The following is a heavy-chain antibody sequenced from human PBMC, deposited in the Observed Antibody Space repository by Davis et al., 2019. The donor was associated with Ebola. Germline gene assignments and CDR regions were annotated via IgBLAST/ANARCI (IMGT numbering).Heavy chain of an antibody. V-gene: IGHV1-18*04. J-gene: IGHJ5*02. CDR1: SGTFCSYA. Sequence: ASLLVSCYASSGTFCSYAIRWVRQAPGQGLEWMGWISAYNGNTNYAQKLQGRVTMTTDTSTSTAYMELRSLRSDDTAVYYCARDRMRGYGSGSYHWGQGTLVTVSS. D-gene: IGHD3-10*01. CDR2: ISAYNGNT. CDR3: ARDRMRGYGSGSYH.